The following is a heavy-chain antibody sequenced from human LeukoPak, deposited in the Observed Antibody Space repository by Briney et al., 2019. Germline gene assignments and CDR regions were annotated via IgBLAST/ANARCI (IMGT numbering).Heavy chain of an antibody. CDR2: IYTSGST. J-gene: IGHJ4*02. CDR1: GGSISSGSYS. V-gene: IGHV4-61*02. CDR3: ARQLQVCSGGSCYSGKGIDY. D-gene: IGHD2-15*01. Sequence: SQTQSLTCTVSGGSISSGSYSWSWIRQPAGKGLEWIGRIYTSGSTNYNPSLQSRVTISVDTSKNQFSLKLRSVSAADTAVSYCARQLQVCSGGSCYSGKGIDYWGQGTLVTVSS.